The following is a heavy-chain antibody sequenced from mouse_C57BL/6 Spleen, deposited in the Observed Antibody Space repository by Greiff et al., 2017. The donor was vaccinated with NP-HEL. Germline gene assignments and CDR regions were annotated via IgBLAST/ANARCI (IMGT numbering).Heavy chain of an antibody. Sequence: VQLQQSGAELVRPGSSVKLSCKASGYTFTSYWMDWVKQRPGQGLEWIGNIYPSDSETHYNQKFKDKATLTVDKSSSTAYMQLSSLTSEDSAVYYCARRDYYGSSYYFDYWGQSTTLTVSS. CDR1: GYTFTSYW. D-gene: IGHD1-1*01. V-gene: IGHV1-61*01. J-gene: IGHJ2*01. CDR2: IYPSDSET. CDR3: ARRDYYGSSYYFDY.